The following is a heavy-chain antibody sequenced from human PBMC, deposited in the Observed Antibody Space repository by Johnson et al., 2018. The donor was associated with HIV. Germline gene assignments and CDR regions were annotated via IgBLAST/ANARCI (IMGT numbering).Heavy chain of an antibody. J-gene: IGHJ3*02. CDR2: ISYDGSNT. Sequence: QVQLVESGGGLVQPGGSLRLSCAASGFTFSSYAMRGVRPAPGTGLEWVAVISYDGSNTYYADSVKGRFTISRDNSKNTLYLQMNSLRAEDTAVYYCARGRAVAGTRAFDIWGQGTMVTVSS. D-gene: IGHD6-19*01. CDR1: GFTFSSYA. V-gene: IGHV3-30*04. CDR3: ARGRAVAGTRAFDI.